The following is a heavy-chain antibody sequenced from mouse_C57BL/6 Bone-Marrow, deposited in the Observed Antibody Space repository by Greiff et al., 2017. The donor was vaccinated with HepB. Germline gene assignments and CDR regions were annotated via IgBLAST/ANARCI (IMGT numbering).Heavy chain of an antibody. Sequence: VQLQQPGAELVKPGASVKVSCKASGYTFTSYWMHWVKQRPGQGLEWIGRIHPSDSDTNYNQKFKGKATLTVAKSSSTAYMQLSSLTSEDSAVYYCATPGKRDAMDYWGQGTSVTVSS. CDR1: GYTFTSYW. J-gene: IGHJ4*01. D-gene: IGHD1-1*01. CDR2: IHPSDSDT. CDR3: ATPGKRDAMDY. V-gene: IGHV1-74*01.